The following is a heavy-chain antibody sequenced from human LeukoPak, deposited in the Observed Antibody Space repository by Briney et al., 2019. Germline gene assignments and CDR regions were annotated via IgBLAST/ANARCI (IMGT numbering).Heavy chain of an antibody. Sequence: QPGVSPRLSCAASGFTFSSHWMHWVRHAPGKGLVWVSRINSDGSSTSYADSVKGRFTISRDNAKNTLYLQMSGLRAEDTAVYFCARGPKYSENWYGLDVWGQGTTVTVSS. CDR2: INSDGSST. CDR1: GFTFSSHW. CDR3: ARGPKYSENWYGLDV. D-gene: IGHD1-1*01. J-gene: IGHJ6*02. V-gene: IGHV3-74*01.